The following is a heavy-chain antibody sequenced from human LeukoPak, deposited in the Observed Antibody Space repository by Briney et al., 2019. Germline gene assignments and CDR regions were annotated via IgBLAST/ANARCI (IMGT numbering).Heavy chain of an antibody. CDR3: ATQIAARPFRYFDL. D-gene: IGHD6-6*01. CDR1: GFTFSSYW. V-gene: IGHV3-74*01. J-gene: IGHJ2*01. CDR2: INTDGSST. Sequence: GGSLRLSCAASGFTFSSYWMHWVRQAPGKGLVWVSRINTDGSSTSYADSVKGRFTISRDNAKNTLYLQMNSLRAEDTAVYYCATQIAARPFRYFDLWGRGILVTVSS.